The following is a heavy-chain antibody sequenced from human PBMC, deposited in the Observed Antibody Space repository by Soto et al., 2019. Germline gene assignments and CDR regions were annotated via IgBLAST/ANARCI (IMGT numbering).Heavy chain of an antibody. J-gene: IGHJ4*02. CDR1: GGPIRRSGYY. CDR3: ARVLGYCSGGSCVFFDY. Sequence: QLPLQESGPGLVKPSETLSLTCTVSGGPIRRSGYYWGWIRQPPGKGLEWIGSIYFSGSTYYNPSLTCRFTISVDTSKNHFSLTLSSVTAADTSVYYCARVLGYCSGGSCVFFDYWGQGTLVTVSS. CDR2: IYFSGST. D-gene: IGHD2-15*01. V-gene: IGHV4-39*02.